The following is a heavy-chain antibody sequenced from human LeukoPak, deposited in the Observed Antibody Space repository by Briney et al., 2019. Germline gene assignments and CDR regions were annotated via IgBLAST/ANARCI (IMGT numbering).Heavy chain of an antibody. V-gene: IGHV4-59*01. D-gene: IGHD3-10*01. CDR2: ITKSGDT. CDR3: ARDGGSGSYSSRMFDP. J-gene: IGHJ5*02. CDR1: GGTMRSYY. Sequence: SETLSLTSTVSGGTMRSYYWSWIRQPPGKGLEWIGCITKSGDTKYNPSVKSRITISVDTSKNQFSLKVESVTAADTAVYYCARDGGSGSYSSRMFDPWGQGTLVTVSS.